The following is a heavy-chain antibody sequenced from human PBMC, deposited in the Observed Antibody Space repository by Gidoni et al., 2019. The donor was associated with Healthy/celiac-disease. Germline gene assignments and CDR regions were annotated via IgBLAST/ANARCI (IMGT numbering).Heavy chain of an antibody. D-gene: IGHD2-15*01. Sequence: GLEWVAVIWYDGSNTYYADSVKGRFTISRDNSKNTLYLQMNSLRAEDTAVYYCARAKTELGYGSGGSCFPNWFDPWGQGTLVTVSS. CDR3: ARAKTELGYGSGGSCFPNWFDP. V-gene: IGHV3-33*01. J-gene: IGHJ5*02. CDR2: IWYDGSNT.